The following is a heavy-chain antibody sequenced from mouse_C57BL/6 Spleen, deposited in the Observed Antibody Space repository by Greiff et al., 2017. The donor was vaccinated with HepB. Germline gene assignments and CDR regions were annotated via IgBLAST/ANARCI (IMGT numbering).Heavy chain of an antibody. CDR1: GFTFSDAW. CDR3: TRRAGTEDFDY. J-gene: IGHJ2*01. V-gene: IGHV6-6*01. D-gene: IGHD4-1*01. CDR2: IRNKANNHAT. Sequence: DVKLQESGGGLVQPGGSMKLSCAASGFTFSDAWMDWVRQSPEKGLEWVAEIRNKANNHATYYAESVKGRFTISRDDSKSSVYLQMNSLRAEDTGIYDCTRRAGTEDFDYWGQGTTLTVSS.